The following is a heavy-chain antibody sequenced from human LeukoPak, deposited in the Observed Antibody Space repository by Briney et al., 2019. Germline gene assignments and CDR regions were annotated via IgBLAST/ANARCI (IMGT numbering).Heavy chain of an antibody. CDR2: ISGSGGST. Sequence: HPGGTLRLSCAASGFTFSSYGMSWVRQAPGKGLEWVPAISGSGGSTYYADSVKGRFTISRDNSKNTLYLQMNSLRAEDTAVYYCAKASRAMIVVVMTPFDYWGQGTLVTVSS. J-gene: IGHJ4*02. D-gene: IGHD3-22*01. CDR1: GFTFSSYG. CDR3: AKASRAMIVVVMTPFDY. V-gene: IGHV3-23*01.